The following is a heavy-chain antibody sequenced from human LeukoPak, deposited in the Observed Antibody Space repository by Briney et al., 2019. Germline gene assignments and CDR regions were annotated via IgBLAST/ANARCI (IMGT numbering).Heavy chain of an antibody. V-gene: IGHV3-30*02. CDR2: IRYDGSNK. D-gene: IGHD6-19*01. Sequence: PGGSLRLSCAASGFTFSSYGMHWVRQAPGKGLEWVAFIRYDGSNKYYADSVKGRFTISRDNSKNTLYLQMNSLRAEDTAVYYCAKDLSENSGWPGIDYWGQGTLVTVSS. CDR1: GFTFSSYG. J-gene: IGHJ4*02. CDR3: AKDLSENSGWPGIDY.